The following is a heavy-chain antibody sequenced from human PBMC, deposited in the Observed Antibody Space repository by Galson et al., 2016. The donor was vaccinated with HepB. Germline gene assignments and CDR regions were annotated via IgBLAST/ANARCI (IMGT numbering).Heavy chain of an antibody. J-gene: IGHJ4*02. CDR2: IYYTGST. CDR3: ARLGIAAAANFLDY. V-gene: IGHV4-31*03. Sequence: TLSLTCTVSGDSITSGGYYWSWIRQHPGEGLEWIGYIYYTGSTYYNPSLKSRVTISVDTSKNQFSLKLTSVTAADTAVYYCARLGIAAAANFLDYWGQGTLVGVSS. D-gene: IGHD6-13*01. CDR1: GDSITSGGYY.